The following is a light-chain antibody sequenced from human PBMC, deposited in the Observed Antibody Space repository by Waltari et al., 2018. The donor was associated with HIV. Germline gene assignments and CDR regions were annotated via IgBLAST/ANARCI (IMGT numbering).Light chain of an antibody. V-gene: IGKV3-20*01. Sequence: EVVLTQSPDTLSLSPGEIATLSCRASQSGKTKSLAWYQQKFGQAPRLLIYGESTRATGIPDRFSGSGSGTYVTLTITRLEAEDAAVYYCQQYVGSFAFGQGTKLEIK. CDR2: GES. J-gene: IGKJ2*01. CDR3: QQYVGSFA. CDR1: QSGKTKS.